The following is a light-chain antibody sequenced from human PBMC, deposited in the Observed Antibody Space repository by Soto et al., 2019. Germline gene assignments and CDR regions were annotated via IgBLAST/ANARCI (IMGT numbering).Light chain of an antibody. V-gene: IGKV3-20*01. CDR3: HQYGSSPGT. CDR2: GAS. J-gene: IGKJ1*01. Sequence: EIALTQSPGTLSLSPGENATLSFRASQSVTSNYLAWYQQKPGQAPRLLLFGASIRDTGIPVRFSGSGSGTDFTLTITRLEPEDFAVYYCHQYGSSPGTFGQGTKVDIK. CDR1: QSVTSNY.